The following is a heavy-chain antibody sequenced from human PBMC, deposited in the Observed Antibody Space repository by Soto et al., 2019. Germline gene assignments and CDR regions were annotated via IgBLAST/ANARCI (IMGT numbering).Heavy chain of an antibody. CDR3: STGNWRSRY. CDR2: INHSGST. V-gene: IGHV4-34*01. D-gene: IGHD1-20*01. CDR1: VGSCSGYY. J-gene: IGHJ4*02. Sequence: QVQLQQWGAGLLKPSETLSLTCAVYVGSCSGYYWHWIRQPPGKGLEWIGEINHSGSTNYNPSLKSRVTISADTSKNQVSLKLSSVTAADTAVYYCSTGNWRSRYWDQGTLVTVSS.